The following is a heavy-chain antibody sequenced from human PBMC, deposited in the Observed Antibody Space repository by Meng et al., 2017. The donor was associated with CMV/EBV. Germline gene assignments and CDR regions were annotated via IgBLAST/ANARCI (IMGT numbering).Heavy chain of an antibody. Sequence: GESLKISCAASGFTVSSNYMSWVRQAPGKGLEWVSVIYSGGSTYYADSVKGRFTISRDNSKNTLYLQMNSLRAEDTAVYYCAKAGITIFGVGKHNWFDPWGQGTLVTVSS. CDR1: GFTVSSNY. CDR3: AKAGITIFGVGKHNWFDP. J-gene: IGHJ5*02. V-gene: IGHV3-53*01. D-gene: IGHD3-3*01. CDR2: IYSGGST.